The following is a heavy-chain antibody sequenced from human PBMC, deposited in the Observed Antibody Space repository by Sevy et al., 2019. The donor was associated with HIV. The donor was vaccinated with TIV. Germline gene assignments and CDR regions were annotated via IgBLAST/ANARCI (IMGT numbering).Heavy chain of an antibody. D-gene: IGHD4-4*01. Sequence: SETLSLTCAVSGDSISSGSYSWNWIRQPSGKGLEWIGYIFHTGNTYSNPSLRSRVSISVDRSKNQFSLSLTSLTAADTAVYYCARDGGTLTTPGAFDIWGQGTMVTVSS. CDR2: IFHTGNT. J-gene: IGHJ3*02. CDR1: GDSISSGSYS. CDR3: ARDGGTLTTPGAFDI. V-gene: IGHV4-30-2*01.